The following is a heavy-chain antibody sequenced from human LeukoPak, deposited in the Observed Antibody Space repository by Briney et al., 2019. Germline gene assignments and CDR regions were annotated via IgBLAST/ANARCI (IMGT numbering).Heavy chain of an antibody. V-gene: IGHV5-10-1*01. J-gene: IGHJ6*02. D-gene: IGHD4-17*01. CDR1: GYSFTSYW. CDR3: ATVTTTYYYYGMDV. Sequence: GESLKISCKGSGYSFTSYWITWVRQMPGKGLEWMGRIDPSDSYTNYSPSFQGHVTISADKSISTAYLQWSSLKASDTAMYYCATVTTTYYYYGMDVWGQGTTVTVSS. CDR2: IDPSDSYT.